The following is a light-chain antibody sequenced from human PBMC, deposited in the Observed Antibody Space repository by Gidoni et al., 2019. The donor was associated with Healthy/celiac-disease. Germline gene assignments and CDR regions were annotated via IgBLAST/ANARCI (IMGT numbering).Light chain of an antibody. CDR2: AAS. CDR1: QSISSY. J-gene: IGKJ1*01. CDR3: QQSYSTLWT. V-gene: IGKV1-39*01. Sequence: DIQTTQSPSSRSASVGDRVTITCRASQSISSYLNWYQQKPEKAPKLLIYAASSLQSGVPSRFSSRGSGTYFTLTSSSLQHEDFATYYCQQSYSTLWTFXQXTKVEIK.